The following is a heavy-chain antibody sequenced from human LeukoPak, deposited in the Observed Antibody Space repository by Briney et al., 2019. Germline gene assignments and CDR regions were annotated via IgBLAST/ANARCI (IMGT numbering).Heavy chain of an antibody. D-gene: IGHD5-18*01. J-gene: IGHJ4*02. CDR2: ISYDGSNK. V-gene: IGHV3-30*03. CDR1: GFTFSTYA. CDR3: ASRGGYSLGGFRDY. Sequence: GGSLRLSCAASGFTFSTYAMHWVRQAPGKGLEWVAVISYDGSNKYYADSVKGRFTISRDNSKNTLYLQMNTLRAEDTAVYYCASRGGYSLGGFRDYWGQGTLVTVSS.